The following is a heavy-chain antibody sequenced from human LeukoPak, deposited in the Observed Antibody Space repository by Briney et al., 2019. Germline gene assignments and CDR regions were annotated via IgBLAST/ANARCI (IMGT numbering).Heavy chain of an antibody. V-gene: IGHV3-21*01. CDR3: ARDGALPSLSYYFDY. CDR1: GFTFSSYS. CDR2: ISSSSSYI. J-gene: IGHJ4*02. Sequence: PGGSLRLSCAASGFTFSSYSMNWVRQAPGKGLEWVSSISSSSSYIYYADSVKGRFTISRDNAKNSLYLQMNSLRAEDTAVYYCARDGALPSLSYYFDYWGQGTLVTVSS.